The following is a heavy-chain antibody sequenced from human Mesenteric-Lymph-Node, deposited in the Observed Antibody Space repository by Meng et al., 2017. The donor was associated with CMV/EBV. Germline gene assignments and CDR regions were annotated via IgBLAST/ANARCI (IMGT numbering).Heavy chain of an antibody. CDR3: AKDQGYSYGYYFDY. CDR2: ISGSGSST. J-gene: IGHJ4*02. D-gene: IGHD5-18*01. CDR1: GFTFSTYV. V-gene: IGHV3-23*01. Sequence: GESLKISCAAPGFTFSTYVMNWVRQAPGKGLEWVSTISGSGSSTYYADSVKGRFTISRDNSKNTLYLQVNSLRAEDTAVYYCAKDQGYSYGYYFDYWGQGTVVTVSS.